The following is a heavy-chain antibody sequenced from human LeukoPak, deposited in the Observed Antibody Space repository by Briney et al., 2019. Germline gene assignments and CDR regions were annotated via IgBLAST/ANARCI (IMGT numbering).Heavy chain of an antibody. J-gene: IGHJ6*02. CDR2: IKQDGSEK. V-gene: IGHV3-7*01. CDR3: ARDLGYYDFWSGYYTGNYYYYGMDV. Sequence: GGSLRLSCAASGFTFSSYWMSWVRQAPGKGLEWVANIKQDGSEKYYVDSVKGRFTISRDNAKNSLYLQMNSLRAEDTAVYYCARDLGYYDFWSGYYTGNYYYYGMDVWGQGTTVTVS. D-gene: IGHD3-3*01. CDR1: GFTFSSYW.